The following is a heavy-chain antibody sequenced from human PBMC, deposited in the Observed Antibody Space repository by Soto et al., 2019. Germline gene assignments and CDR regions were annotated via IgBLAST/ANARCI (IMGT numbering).Heavy chain of an antibody. CDR1: GGSISSSNW. D-gene: IGHD5-18*01. V-gene: IGHV4-4*02. CDR2: IYHRGST. J-gene: IGHJ4*02. CDR3: ARAVQYSYGSRYFDY. Sequence: QVQLQESGPGLVKPSGSLSLTCAVSGGSISSSNWWSWVRQPPGKGLEWIGEIYHRGSTNYNPSLKSRVTISVDTSKNQVALKLSSVPAADTAVYYCARAVQYSYGSRYFDYWGQGTLVTVSS.